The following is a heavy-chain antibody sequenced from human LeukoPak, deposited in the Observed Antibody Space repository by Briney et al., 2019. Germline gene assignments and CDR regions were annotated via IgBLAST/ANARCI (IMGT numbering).Heavy chain of an antibody. V-gene: IGHV3-23*01. Sequence: PGGSLRLSCAASGFTFSNYAMSWVRQAPGKGLEWVSTISGSGGSTYYADSVKGRFTISRDSPKNTLYLLMNSLRAEDTAVYYCAKGSGVAAVVPVAYYWGQGALVTVSS. J-gene: IGHJ4*02. D-gene: IGHD4-23*01. CDR3: AKGSGVAAVVPVAYY. CDR2: ISGSGGST. CDR1: GFTFSNYA.